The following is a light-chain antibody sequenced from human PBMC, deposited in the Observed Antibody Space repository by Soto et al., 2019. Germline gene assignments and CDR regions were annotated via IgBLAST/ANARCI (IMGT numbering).Light chain of an antibody. Sequence: DIQMTQSPSSLSASVGDRVTITCRASQGIRNDLAWYQQKPGKAPKRLIYVASRLQSGDPSRFSGSGSCTEITLTFSNLQPEDSAAYYCLQQNSYPLTCGGGAKVEIK. CDR3: LQQNSYPLT. V-gene: IGKV1-17*02. CDR2: VAS. CDR1: QGIRND. J-gene: IGKJ4*01.